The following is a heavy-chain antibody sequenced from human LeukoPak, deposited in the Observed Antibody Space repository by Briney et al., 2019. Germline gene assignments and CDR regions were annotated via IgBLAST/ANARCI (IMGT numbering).Heavy chain of an antibody. Sequence: GGSLRLSCAVSGFTLSSYWMHWVRQAPGKGLVWVSRMNSDGSSTSYADSVKGRFTISRDNAKSTLYLPMNSLRAEDTAVYYCARGPQRGAAANYYGMDVWGQGTTVTVSS. CDR1: GFTLSSYW. J-gene: IGHJ6*02. CDR3: ARGPQRGAAANYYGMDV. V-gene: IGHV3-74*01. CDR2: MNSDGSST. D-gene: IGHD6-25*01.